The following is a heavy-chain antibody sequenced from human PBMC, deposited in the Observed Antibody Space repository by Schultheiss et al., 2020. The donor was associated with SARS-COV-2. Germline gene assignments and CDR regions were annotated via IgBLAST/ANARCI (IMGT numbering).Heavy chain of an antibody. CDR3: ARDRGGAVPTNAFDI. CDR2: IIPIFGTA. J-gene: IGHJ3*02. V-gene: IGHV1-69*01. Sequence: GGSLRLSCAASGFTFSSYAISWVRQAPGQGLEWMGGIIPIFGTANYAQKFQGRVTITADESTSTAYMELSSLRSEDTAVYYCARDRGGAVPTNAFDIWGQGTMVTVSS. CDR1: GFTFSSYA. D-gene: IGHD6-19*01.